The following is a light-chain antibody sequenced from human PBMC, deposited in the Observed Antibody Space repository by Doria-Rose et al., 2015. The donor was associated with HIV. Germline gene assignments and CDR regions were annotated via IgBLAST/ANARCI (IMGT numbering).Light chain of an antibody. J-gene: IGKJ3*01. CDR1: QSLLYTSKNY. CDR2: WAS. Sequence: DIQMTQSPESLGMSLGERAALNCKSNQSLLYTSKNYLAWYQQKPGQPPKLLIYWASTRQSGVPDRFSGSGSGTYFTLTISSLEAEDVAVYYCQQYYDTPSYGPGTTVDIK. CDR3: QQYYDTPS. V-gene: IGKV4-1*01.